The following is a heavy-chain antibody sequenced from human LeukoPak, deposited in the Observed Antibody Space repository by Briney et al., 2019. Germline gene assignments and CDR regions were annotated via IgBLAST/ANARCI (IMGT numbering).Heavy chain of an antibody. CDR2: IYYSGST. Sequence: SETLSLTCTVSGGSISSGGYYWSWIRQHPGKGLEWIGYIYYSGSTYYNPSLKSRVTISVDTSKNQFSLKLSSVTAADTAVYYCAREPTRLPRGAFDIWGQGTMVTVSS. D-gene: IGHD2-21*02. CDR3: AREPTRLPRGAFDI. J-gene: IGHJ3*02. V-gene: IGHV4-31*03. CDR1: GGSISSGGYY.